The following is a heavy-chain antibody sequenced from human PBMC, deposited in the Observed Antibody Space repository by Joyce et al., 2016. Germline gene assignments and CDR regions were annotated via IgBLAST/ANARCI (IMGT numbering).Heavy chain of an antibody. CDR3: ARQTSGWYTSAFDI. J-gene: IGHJ3*02. CDR1: GYSFTSYC. V-gene: IGHV5-51*01. Sequence: EVQLVQSGAEVKKHGESLKISCKGSGYSFTSYCIGLVRQTPGKGLEWMGIIYPGDSDTRYSPSFQGQVTISADKATRTTSLQWSSVKAADTAMYFCARQTSGWYTSAFDIWGQGTRVTVSS. CDR2: IYPGDSDT. D-gene: IGHD6-19*01.